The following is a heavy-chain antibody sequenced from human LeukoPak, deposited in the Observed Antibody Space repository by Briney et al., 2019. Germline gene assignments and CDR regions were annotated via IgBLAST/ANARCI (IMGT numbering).Heavy chain of an antibody. J-gene: IGHJ4*02. D-gene: IGHD2-15*01. CDR3: ARETPPDY. V-gene: IGHV4-59*06. CDR1: GGSISSYY. CDR2: IYYSGST. Sequence: SETLSLTRTVSGGSISSYYWSWIRQPPGKGLEWIGYIYYSGSTYYNPSLKSRVTISVDTSKNQFSLKLSSVTAADTAVYYCARETPPDYWGQGTLVTVSS.